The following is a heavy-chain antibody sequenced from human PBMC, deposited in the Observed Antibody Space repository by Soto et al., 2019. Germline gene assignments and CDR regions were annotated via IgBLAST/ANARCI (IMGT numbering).Heavy chain of an antibody. CDR3: AKSFTPLPGSLMGVLYFDL. J-gene: IGHJ4*02. CDR1: GFTFSSYA. CDR2: FSASGGGS. Sequence: GGSLRLSYAASGFTFSSYAMSWVRQAPGKGLEWVSAFSASGGGSYYADSVVGRFSISRDNSKNTLHLQMNSLRAEDTAVYYCAKSFTPLPGSLMGVLYFDLWGLGTLVTVSS. D-gene: IGHD1-26*01. V-gene: IGHV3-23*01.